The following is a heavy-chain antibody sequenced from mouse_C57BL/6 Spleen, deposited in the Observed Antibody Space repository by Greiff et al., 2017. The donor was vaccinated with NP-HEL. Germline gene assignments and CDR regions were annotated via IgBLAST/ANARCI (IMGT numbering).Heavy chain of an antibody. V-gene: IGHV1-26*01. CDR2: INPNNGGT. CDR3: ARSGYYGSPY. CDR1: GYTFTDYY. Sequence: VQLQQSGPELVKPGASVKISCKASGYTFTDYYMNWVKQSHGKSLEWIGDINPNNGGTSYNQKFKGKATLTVDKSSSTAYMELRSLTSEDSAVYYCARSGYYGSPYWGQGTSVTVSS. J-gene: IGHJ4*01. D-gene: IGHD1-1*01.